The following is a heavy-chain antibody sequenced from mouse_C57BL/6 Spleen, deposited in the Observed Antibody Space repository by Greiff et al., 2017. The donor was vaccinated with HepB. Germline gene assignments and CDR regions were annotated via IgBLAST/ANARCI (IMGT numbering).Heavy chain of an antibody. Sequence: QLQQSGPELVKPGASVKISCKASGYSFTDYNMNWVKQSNGKSLEWIGVINPNYGTTSYNQKFKGKATLTVDQSSSTAYMQLNSLTSEDSAVYYCARSRGSNYVNYFDYWGQGTTLTVSS. CDR2: INPNYGTT. D-gene: IGHD2-5*01. CDR1: GYSFTDYN. V-gene: IGHV1-39*01. J-gene: IGHJ2*01. CDR3: ARSRGSNYVNYFDY.